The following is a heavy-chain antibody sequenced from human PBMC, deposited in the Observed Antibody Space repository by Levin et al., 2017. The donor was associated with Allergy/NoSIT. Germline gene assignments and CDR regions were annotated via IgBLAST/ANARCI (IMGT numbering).Heavy chain of an antibody. CDR2: ISSSGDRT. D-gene: IGHD6-19*01. CDR1: GFTFSNNA. J-gene: IGHJ4*02. V-gene: IGHV3-23*01. CDR3: ANWAGTAVAVFFGPLDY. Sequence: GGSLRLSCAASGFTFSNNAMNWVRQAPGKGLECVSSISSSGDRTYYADSVKGRFTISRDNSKNTLYLQMNSLRAEDTAVYYCANWAGTAVAVFFGPLDYWSQGTQVTVSS.